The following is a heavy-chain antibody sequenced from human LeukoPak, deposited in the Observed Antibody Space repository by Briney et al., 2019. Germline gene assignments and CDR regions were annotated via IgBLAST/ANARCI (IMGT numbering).Heavy chain of an antibody. CDR2: ISGSSSYI. Sequence: PGGSLRLSCAASGFTFSSYSMNWVRQAPGKGLEWVSSISGSSSYIYYADSVKGRFTISRDNAKDSLHLQMSSLRAEDTAVYYCARDSANVVGAKSIFDYWGQGTLVTVSS. V-gene: IGHV3-21*01. CDR1: GFTFSSYS. J-gene: IGHJ4*02. CDR3: ARDSANVVGAKSIFDY. D-gene: IGHD1-26*01.